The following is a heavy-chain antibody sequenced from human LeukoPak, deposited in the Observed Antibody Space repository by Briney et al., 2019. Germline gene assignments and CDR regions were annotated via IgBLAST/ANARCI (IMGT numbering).Heavy chain of an antibody. CDR1: GYTFTSYD. Sequence: ASVKVSCKASGYTFTSYDINWVRQAPGQGLEWMGWMNPNSGNTGYAQKFQGTVTMTRHTSISTAYMELSSLRSEDTAVYYCARAPLRYFDWPISPWEPDNWFDPWGQGTLVTVSS. CDR2: MNPNSGNT. J-gene: IGHJ5*02. CDR3: ARAPLRYFDWPISPWEPDNWFDP. D-gene: IGHD3-9*01. V-gene: IGHV1-8*01.